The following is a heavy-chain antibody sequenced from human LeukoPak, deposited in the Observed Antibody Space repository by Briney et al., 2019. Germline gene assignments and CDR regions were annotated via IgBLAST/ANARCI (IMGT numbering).Heavy chain of an antibody. CDR1: GFTFSSYA. CDR3: AREGIDLYYDSSAYYFDN. D-gene: IGHD3-22*01. V-gene: IGHV3-30*04. CDR2: ISYDGSNK. Sequence: GGSLRLSCAASGFTFSSYAMHWVRQAPGKGLEWVAVISYDGSNKYYADSVKGRFTISRDNAKNSLYLQMNSLRAEDTALYYCAREGIDLYYDSSAYYFDNWGQGTLVTVSS. J-gene: IGHJ4*02.